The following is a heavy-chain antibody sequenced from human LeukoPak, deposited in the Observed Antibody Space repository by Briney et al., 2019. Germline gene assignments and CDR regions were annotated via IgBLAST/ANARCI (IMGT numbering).Heavy chain of an antibody. CDR2: ISAYNGNT. Sequence: GASVKVSCKASGYTFTSYGISWVRQAPGQGLEWMGWISAYNGNTNYAQKLQGRVTMTTDTSTSTAYMELRSLRSDDTAVYYCATDRVAVAGPGAFDIWGQGTMVTVSS. V-gene: IGHV1-18*01. D-gene: IGHD6-19*01. CDR1: GYTFTSYG. J-gene: IGHJ3*02. CDR3: ATDRVAVAGPGAFDI.